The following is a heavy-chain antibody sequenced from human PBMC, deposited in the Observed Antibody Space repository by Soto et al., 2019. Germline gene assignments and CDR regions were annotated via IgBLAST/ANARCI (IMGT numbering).Heavy chain of an antibody. J-gene: IGHJ5*02. CDR2: IRHDGSEE. Sequence: RRLSCAASGFSLNTYWMSWVRQAPGKGLEWVATIRHDGSEEYYLGSVRGRFTISRDNANNSLNLQMDSLRAEDTAVYYCARGGYTYGRFAHWGQGTLATVSS. CDR1: GFSLNTYW. V-gene: IGHV3-7*04. CDR3: ARGGYTYGRFAH. D-gene: IGHD5-18*01.